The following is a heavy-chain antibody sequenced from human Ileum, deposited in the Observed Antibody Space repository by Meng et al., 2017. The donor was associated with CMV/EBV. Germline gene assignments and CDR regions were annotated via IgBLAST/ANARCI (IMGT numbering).Heavy chain of an antibody. V-gene: IGHV2-5*02. Sequence: TFPRSRPRLVKHTPALPLTCTFSGFSLSTCGVGVGWIRQPPGKALELLALIYWDDDKRYSPSLKSRLTITKDTSKNQVVLTMTNMDPVDTATYYCAHRLGAFDPWGQGTLVTVSS. CDR1: GFSLSTCGVG. CDR2: IYWDDDK. CDR3: AHRLGAFDP. J-gene: IGHJ5*02.